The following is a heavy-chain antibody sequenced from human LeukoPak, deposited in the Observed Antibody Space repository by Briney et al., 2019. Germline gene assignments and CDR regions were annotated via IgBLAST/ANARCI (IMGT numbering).Heavy chain of an antibody. CDR1: GGSISSGGYY. CDR3: ARSILEWLFDY. Sequence: SETLSLTCAVSGGSISSGGYYWSWIRQPAGKGLEWIGRIYTSGSTNYNPSLKSRVTMSVDTSKNQFSLKLSSVTAADTAVYYCARSILEWLFDYWGQGALVTVSS. CDR2: IYTSGST. J-gene: IGHJ4*02. D-gene: IGHD3-3*01. V-gene: IGHV4-61*02.